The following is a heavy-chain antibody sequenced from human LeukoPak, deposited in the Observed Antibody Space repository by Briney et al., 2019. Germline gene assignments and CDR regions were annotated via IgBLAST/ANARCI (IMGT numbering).Heavy chain of an antibody. V-gene: IGHV4-59*01. J-gene: IGHJ4*02. CDR1: GGSISYYY. CDR3: ARARYDSSGYLDY. D-gene: IGHD3-22*01. Sequence: SETLSLTCTVSGGSISYYYWSWIRQPPGKGLEWIGYIYYTGTTNCDPSLKSRVTISVDTSKNQFSLNLSSVTAADTAVYYCARARYDSSGYLDYWGQGTLVTVSS. CDR2: IYYTGTT.